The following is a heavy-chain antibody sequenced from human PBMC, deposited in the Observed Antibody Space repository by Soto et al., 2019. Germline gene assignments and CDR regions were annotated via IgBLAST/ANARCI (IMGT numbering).Heavy chain of an antibody. CDR3: ASVRGGYYYAMDV. J-gene: IGHJ6*02. Sequence: QVQLQESGPGLVKPSGTLSLTCAVSGGSISSSNWWSWVRQPPGKGLEWIGEIYHSGSTNYNPSLKSRVTISVDKAKIQFSLKLSSVTAADTAVYYCASVRGGYYYAMDVWGQGTTVTVSS. CDR2: IYHSGST. CDR1: GGSISSSNW. D-gene: IGHD3-10*02. V-gene: IGHV4-4*02.